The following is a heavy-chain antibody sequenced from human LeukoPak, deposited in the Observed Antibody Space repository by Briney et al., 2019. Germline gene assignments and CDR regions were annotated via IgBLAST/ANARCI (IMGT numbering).Heavy chain of an antibody. J-gene: IGHJ4*02. V-gene: IGHV4-4*07. CDR1: GGSITSYY. CDR2: IHTSGST. D-gene: IGHD6-6*01. CDR3: AREFSGTSIAARVFDS. Sequence: SETLSLTWAVYGGSITSYYWKYIRQPAGKGLKWIGSIHTSGSTNYNPSVKSRVTMSVDTSKNQFSLNLSSVTAADTAMYYCAREFSGTSIAARVFDSWGQGTLVTVSS.